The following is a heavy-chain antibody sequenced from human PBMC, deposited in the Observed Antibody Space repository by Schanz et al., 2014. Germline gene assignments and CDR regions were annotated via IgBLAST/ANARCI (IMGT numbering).Heavy chain of an antibody. CDR3: ARPGGSSWSFAY. D-gene: IGHD6-13*01. CDR2: IYQSGTT. V-gene: IGHV4-39*01. J-gene: IGHJ4*02. Sequence: QVQLQESGPGLVKPSENLSLTCTVSDGSISSSSYYWGWIRQPPGKGLEWIGSIYQSGTTYYSPSRKSRVTISVDTSKNQSSLKFSSVTAADTAVYYCARPGGSSWSFAYWGLGRLVIVSS. CDR1: DGSISSSSYY.